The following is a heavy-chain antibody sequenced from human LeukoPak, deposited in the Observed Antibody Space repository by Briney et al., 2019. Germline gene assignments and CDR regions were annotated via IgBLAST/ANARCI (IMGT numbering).Heavy chain of an antibody. J-gene: IGHJ4*02. D-gene: IGHD3-3*01. CDR3: ARGEGILRFSPICDY. V-gene: IGHV3-11*04. CDR2: ISSSGSTI. Sequence: GGSLRLSCAASGFTFSDYYMSWIRQAPGKGLEWVSYISSSGSTIYYADSVKGRFTISRDNAKNSLCLQMNSLRAEDTAVYYCARGEGILRFSPICDYWGQGTLVTVSS. CDR1: GFTFSDYY.